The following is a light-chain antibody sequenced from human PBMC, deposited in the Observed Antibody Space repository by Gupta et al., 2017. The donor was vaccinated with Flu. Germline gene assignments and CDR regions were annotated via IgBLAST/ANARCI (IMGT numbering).Light chain of an antibody. CDR1: NRDVGGYDY. V-gene: IGLV2-14*01. Sequence: QAALTQPASVSGSPGQSITVSCTGTNRDVGGYDYVSWHQLHPGKVPRLLIYAVGDRPSGVSSRFSGSKSGHTASLTISGLLPEDEAHYYCSSFTASSTVVFGGGTKVTVL. J-gene: IGLJ2*01. CDR2: AVG. CDR3: SSFTASSTVV.